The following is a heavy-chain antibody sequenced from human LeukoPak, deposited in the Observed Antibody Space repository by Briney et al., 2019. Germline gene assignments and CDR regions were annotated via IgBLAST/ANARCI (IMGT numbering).Heavy chain of an antibody. CDR2: IKHDGSEK. J-gene: IGHJ4*02. V-gene: IGHV3-7*01. CDR1: GFTFSNYW. CDR3: ATSPIILEGHY. D-gene: IGHD3-3*01. Sequence: PGGSLRLSCAASGFTFSNYWMTWVRQAPGKGLEWVGNIKHDGSEKSYVDSVKGRFTISRDNAKNSLYLQMNSLRAEDTAVYYCATSPIILEGHYWGQGTLVTVSS.